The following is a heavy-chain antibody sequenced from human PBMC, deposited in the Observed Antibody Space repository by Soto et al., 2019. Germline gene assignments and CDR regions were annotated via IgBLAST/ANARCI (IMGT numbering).Heavy chain of an antibody. CDR1: GYTFTSYD. CDR2: MNPNSGNT. V-gene: IGHV1-8*01. Sequence: ASVKVSCKASGYTFTSYDINWVRQATGQGLEWMGWMNPNSGNTGYAQKFQGRVTMTRNTSISTAYMELSSLRSEDTAVYYCARQEYYYDSSGYYYGWFDPWGQGTMVTVYS. CDR3: ARQEYYYDSSGYYYGWFDP. D-gene: IGHD3-22*01. J-gene: IGHJ5*02.